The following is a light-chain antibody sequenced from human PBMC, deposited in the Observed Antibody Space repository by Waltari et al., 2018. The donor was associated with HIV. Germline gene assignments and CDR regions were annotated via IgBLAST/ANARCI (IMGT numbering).Light chain of an antibody. CDR2: DND. J-gene: IGLJ1*01. CDR3: GTWDNSLNAYV. CDR1: SSNIGHNF. Sequence: QSVLTQPPSVSAAPGQNVTISCSGSSSNIGHNFVAWYHHLPGTAPKLLIYDNDKRPSGIPDRFSGSKSGTSATLGITGLQPGDEADYYCGTWDNSLNAYVFGTGTNVTVL. V-gene: IGLV1-51*01.